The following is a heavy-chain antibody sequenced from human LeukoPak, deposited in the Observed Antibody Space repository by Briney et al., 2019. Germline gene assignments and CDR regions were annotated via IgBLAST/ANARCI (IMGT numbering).Heavy chain of an antibody. V-gene: IGHV3-9*01. CDR1: GFSFDDYA. Sequence: GGSLRLSCAASGFSFDDYAMYWVRQAPGKGLEWVSGNSWNSGSIAYADSVMGRLTISRDNAKNSLYLQMNSLKTEATAFYYCAKGPSYSSGWPAEYFQHWGQGTLVTVSS. CDR3: AKGPSYSSGWPAEYFQH. D-gene: IGHD6-19*01. J-gene: IGHJ1*01. CDR2: NSWNSGSI.